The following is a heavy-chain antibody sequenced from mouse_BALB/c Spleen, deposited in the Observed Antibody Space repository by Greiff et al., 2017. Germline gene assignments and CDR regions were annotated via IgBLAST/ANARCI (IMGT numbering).Heavy chain of an antibody. D-gene: IGHD4-1*01. CDR2: ISSGSSTI. CDR1: GFTFSSFG. J-gene: IGHJ4*01. Sequence: EVHLVESGGGLVQPGGSRKLSCAASGFTFSSFGMHWVRQAPEKGLEWVAYISSGSSTIYYADTVKGRFTISRDNPKNTLFLQMPSLRSEDTAMYYCAREDLWDLYYYAMDYWGQGTSVTVSS. V-gene: IGHV5-17*02. CDR3: AREDLWDLYYYAMDY.